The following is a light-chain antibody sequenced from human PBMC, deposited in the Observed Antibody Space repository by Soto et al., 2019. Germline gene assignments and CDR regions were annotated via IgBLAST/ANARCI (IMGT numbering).Light chain of an antibody. CDR3: QQYTDWPWGT. Sequence: EIEMTQSPATLSLSPGETATLSCRASQSVHSNLAWFQQHPGQAPRLLIYGASSRATGIPVRFSGSGSGTEFTLTISSLQPVDFAVYYCQQYTDWPWGTFGGGTKVDIK. J-gene: IGKJ4*01. CDR1: QSVHSN. V-gene: IGKV3-15*01. CDR2: GAS.